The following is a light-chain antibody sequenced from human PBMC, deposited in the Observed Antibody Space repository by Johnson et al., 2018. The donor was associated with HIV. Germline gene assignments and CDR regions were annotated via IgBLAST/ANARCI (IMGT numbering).Light chain of an antibody. V-gene: IGLV3-1*01. Sequence: TQPPSVSVSPGQTASITCSGAKLGDKYACWYQQKPGQSPVLVIYQDSKRPSGIPDRFSGSKSGTSATLGITGLQAGDEADYYCGTWDSRLRTAFFGTGTKVTVL. CDR1: KLGDKY. CDR3: GTWDSRLRTAF. J-gene: IGLJ1*01. CDR2: QDS.